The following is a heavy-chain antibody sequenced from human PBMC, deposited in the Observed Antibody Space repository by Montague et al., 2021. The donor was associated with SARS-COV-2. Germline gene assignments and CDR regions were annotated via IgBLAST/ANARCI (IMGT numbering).Heavy chain of an antibody. D-gene: IGHD3-10*01. V-gene: IGHV2-70*01. Sequence: PALVKPTQTLTLTCIFSGFSLSTSGMCVSWIRQPPGKALEWLALIDWXXXKYYSTSLKTRLTISKDTSKNQVVLTMTNMDPVDTATYYCVRGVRGVTDFDYWGQGTLVTVSS. J-gene: IGHJ4*02. CDR3: VRGVRGVTDFDY. CDR1: GFSLSTSGMC. CDR2: IDWXXXK.